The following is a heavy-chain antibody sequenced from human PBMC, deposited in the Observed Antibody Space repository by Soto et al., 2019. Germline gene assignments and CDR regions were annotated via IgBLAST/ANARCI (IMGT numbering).Heavy chain of an antibody. CDR2: ISAHNGNT. D-gene: IGHD1-1*01. J-gene: IGHJ4*02. V-gene: IGHV1-18*03. Sequence: QVHLVQSGAEVKKPGASVKVSCKGSGYGFTTYGITWVRQAPGQGLEWMAWISAHNGNTNYAQKVQGRVTVTRDTSTSTASMELWGLRSDDMAVYYWARGGYGDYWGQGAVVPVSS. CDR3: ARGGYGDY. CDR1: GYGFTTYG.